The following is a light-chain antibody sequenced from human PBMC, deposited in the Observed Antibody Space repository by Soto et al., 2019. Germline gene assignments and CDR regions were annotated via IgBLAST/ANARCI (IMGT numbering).Light chain of an antibody. CDR2: GAS. J-gene: IGKJ3*01. Sequence: EIVLTQSPGTLSLSPGERLTLSCRASQSVTTSYVAWYQHKPGQAPRLLIYGASTKATGIPDRFSGSGSGTDFTLTISDLEPEDFAFYYCQQRKSWPITFGTGTKVDV. CDR1: QSVTTSY. CDR3: QQRKSWPIT. V-gene: IGKV3D-20*02.